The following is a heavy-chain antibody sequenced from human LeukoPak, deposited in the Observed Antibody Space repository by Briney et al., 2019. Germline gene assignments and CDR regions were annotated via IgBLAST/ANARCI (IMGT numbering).Heavy chain of an antibody. CDR3: ARFRMGGVVVTATPHPSRDGYNPGY. Sequence: SETLSLTCTVSGGSISSYYWSWIRQPPGKGLEWIGYIYYSGSTYYNPSLKSRVTISVDTSKNQFSLKLSSVTAADTAVYYCARFRMGGVVVTATPHPSRDGYNPGYWGQGTLVTVSS. CDR1: GGSISSYY. D-gene: IGHD2-21*02. J-gene: IGHJ4*02. CDR2: IYYSGST. V-gene: IGHV4-59*08.